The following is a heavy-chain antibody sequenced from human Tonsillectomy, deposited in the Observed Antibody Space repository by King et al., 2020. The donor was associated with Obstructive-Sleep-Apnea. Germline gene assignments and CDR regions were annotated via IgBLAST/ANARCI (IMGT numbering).Heavy chain of an antibody. CDR2: IRYDGSNK. J-gene: IGHJ6*02. CDR1: GFTFSSYG. CDR3: AKDTAWRTDVYGMDV. V-gene: IGHV3-30*02. Sequence: VQLVESGGGVVPPGRSLRLSCAASGFTFSSYGMHWVRQAPGKGLEWVAFIRYDGSNKYYADSVKGRFTISRDNSKNTLCLKMNSLRAEDTSVYYCAKDTAWRTDVYGMDVWGQETTVTVSS. D-gene: IGHD5-24*01.